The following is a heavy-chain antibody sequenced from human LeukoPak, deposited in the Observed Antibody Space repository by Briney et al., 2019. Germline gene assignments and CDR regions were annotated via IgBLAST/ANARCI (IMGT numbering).Heavy chain of an antibody. CDR3: ARSRAVAGTENFDY. CDR2: FYYSGST. V-gene: IGHV4-59*08. D-gene: IGHD6-19*01. J-gene: IGHJ4*02. Sequence: SETLSLTCTVSGGSISSYYWSWIRQPPGKGLEWIEYFYYSGSTNYNPSLKSRVTISVDTSKNQFSLKLSSVTAADTAVYYCARSRAVAGTENFDYWGQGTLVTVSS. CDR1: GGSISSYY.